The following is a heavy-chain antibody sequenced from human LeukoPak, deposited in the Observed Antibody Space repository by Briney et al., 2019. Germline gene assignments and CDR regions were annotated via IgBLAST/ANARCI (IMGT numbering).Heavy chain of an antibody. J-gene: IGHJ1*01. CDR2: IYPGDSDT. V-gene: IGHV5-51*01. CDR1: GSTFTNYW. D-gene: IGHD3-16*01. CDR3: ARHTGEGSPFQH. Sequence: PGASLQISCEASGSTFTNYWIGWVRQLPGKGLEGMGIIYPGDSDTRYSPSFRGQVIISADKSIRTAYLQWTSLKASDTAMYYCARHTGEGSPFQHWGQGSLVTVSS.